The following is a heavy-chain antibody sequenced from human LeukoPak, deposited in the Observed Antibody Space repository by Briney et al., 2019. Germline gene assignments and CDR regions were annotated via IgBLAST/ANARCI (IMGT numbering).Heavy chain of an antibody. Sequence: ASVKVSCKVSGYTLTELSMHWVRQAPGKGLEWMGGFDPEDGETIYAQKFQGRVTMTEDTSTDTAYMELSSLRSEDTAVYYCAIAPSDYYDSSGYWAFDYWGQGTLVTVSS. D-gene: IGHD3-22*01. J-gene: IGHJ4*02. V-gene: IGHV1-24*01. CDR2: FDPEDGET. CDR1: GYTLTELS. CDR3: AIAPSDYYDSSGYWAFDY.